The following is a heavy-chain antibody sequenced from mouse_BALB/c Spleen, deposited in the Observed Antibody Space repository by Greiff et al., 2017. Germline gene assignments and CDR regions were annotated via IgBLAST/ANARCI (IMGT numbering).Heavy chain of an antibody. D-gene: IGHD2-1*01. CDR1: GYSFTSYW. Sequence: EVQLQQTGTVLARPGASVKMSCKASGYSFTSYWMHWVKQRPGQGLEWIGAIYPGNSDTSYNQKFKGKAKLTAVTSASTAYMELSSLTNEDSAVYYCTREKNGNYVWFAYWGQGTLVTVSA. CDR3: TREKNGNYVWFAY. CDR2: IYPGNSDT. J-gene: IGHJ3*01. V-gene: IGHV1-5*01.